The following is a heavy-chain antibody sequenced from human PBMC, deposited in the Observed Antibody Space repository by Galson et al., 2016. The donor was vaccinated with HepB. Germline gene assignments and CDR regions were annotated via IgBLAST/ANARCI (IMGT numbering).Heavy chain of an antibody. CDR1: GFSFTTYT. J-gene: IGHJ4*02. V-gene: IGHV3-48*02. Sequence: SLRLSCAASGFSFTTYTMDWVRQAPGKGLEWVSHISSRTSTIYYADSVKGRFTISRDNAKNSLYLQMNNLRDEDTAVYYCARGSTVITFGGSIDSFDYWGQGTLVTVSS. D-gene: IGHD3-16*02. CDR3: ARGSTVITFGGSIDSFDY. CDR2: ISSRTSTI.